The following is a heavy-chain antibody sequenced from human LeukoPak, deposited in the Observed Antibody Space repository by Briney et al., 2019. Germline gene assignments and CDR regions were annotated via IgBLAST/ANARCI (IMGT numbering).Heavy chain of an antibody. J-gene: IGHJ3*02. D-gene: IGHD3-3*01. CDR1: GYTFTSYY. CDR2: INPSGGST. Sequence: ASVTVSCTASGYTFTSYYMHWVRQAPGQGLEWMGIINPSGGSTSYAQKFQGRVTMTRDTSTSTVYMELSSLRSEDTAVYYCARDPSALATIFGFDIWGQGTMVTVSS. CDR3: ARDPSALATIFGFDI. V-gene: IGHV1-46*01.